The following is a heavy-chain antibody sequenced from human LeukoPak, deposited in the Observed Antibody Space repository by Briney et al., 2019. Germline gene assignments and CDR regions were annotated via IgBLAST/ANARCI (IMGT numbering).Heavy chain of an antibody. V-gene: IGHV4-39*01. CDR2: IYYSGST. CDR1: GGSISSSTYY. D-gene: IGHD4-17*01. CDR3: ARTYGDYDDAFDV. J-gene: IGHJ3*01. Sequence: PSETLSLTCTVSGGSISSSTYYWGWIRLPPGKGLEWIGSIYYSGSTYNNPSLKSRVTIFVDTSKNQFSLKLSSVTATDTAVYYCARTYGDYDDAFDVWGQGTMVTVSS.